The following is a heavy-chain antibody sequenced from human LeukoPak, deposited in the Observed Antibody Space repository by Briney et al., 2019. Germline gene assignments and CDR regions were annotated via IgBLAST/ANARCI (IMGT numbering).Heavy chain of an antibody. D-gene: IGHD2-2*01. Sequence: SETLSLTCTVSGGSISSYYWSWIRQPAGKGLEWIGRIYTSGSTNYNPSLKSRVTMSVDTSKNQFSLKLSSVTAADTAAYYCARDRPDYQSSCYFDYWGQGTLVTVSS. CDR3: ARDRPDYQSSCYFDY. CDR2: IYTSGST. J-gene: IGHJ4*02. CDR1: GGSISSYY. V-gene: IGHV4-4*07.